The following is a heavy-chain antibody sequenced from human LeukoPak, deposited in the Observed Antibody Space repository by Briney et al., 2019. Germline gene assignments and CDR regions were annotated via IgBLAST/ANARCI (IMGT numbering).Heavy chain of an antibody. V-gene: IGHV3-48*03. CDR2: ISSSGRVM. CDR1: GFIFSSYE. D-gene: IGHD1-26*01. CDR3: ARDLWYSGSRAPPRAFDI. J-gene: IGHJ3*02. Sequence: PGGSQTLSCEPSGFIFSSYEMKWARQAPGEGLECVTSISSSGRVMYYADSMKGLCTVSRDNAKNSVYLQMNNLRAEDTAVYYCARDLWYSGSRAPPRAFDIWGQGTMVTVSS.